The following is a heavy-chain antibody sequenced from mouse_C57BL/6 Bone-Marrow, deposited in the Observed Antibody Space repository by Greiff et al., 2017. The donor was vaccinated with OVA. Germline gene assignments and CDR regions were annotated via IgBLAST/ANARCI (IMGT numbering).Heavy chain of an antibody. CDR1: GYTFTSYW. Sequence: VQLVESGAELAKPGASVKLSCKASGYTFTSYWMHWVKQRPGQGLEWIGYINPSSGYTKYNQKFKDKATLTADKSSSTAYMQLSSLTNEDSAVYYCASTVNFDYWGQGTTLTVSS. V-gene: IGHV1-7*01. CDR2: INPSSGYT. D-gene: IGHD1-1*01. CDR3: ASTVNFDY. J-gene: IGHJ2*01.